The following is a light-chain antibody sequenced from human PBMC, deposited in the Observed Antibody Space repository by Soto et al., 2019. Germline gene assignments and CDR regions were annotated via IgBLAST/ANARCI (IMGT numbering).Light chain of an antibody. J-gene: IGKJ3*01. CDR3: MQALQSACP. CDR1: QSLLHRNGYRY. Sequence: DIVMTQSPLSLSVTPGEAASISCRCSQSLLHRNGYRYLDWYLQRPGQSPQLLICLVSNRASGVTDRFNGSESGTVFTLHISRVEAEDVGVNYIMQALQSACPFGPSTKVDL. V-gene: IGKV2-28*01. CDR2: LVS.